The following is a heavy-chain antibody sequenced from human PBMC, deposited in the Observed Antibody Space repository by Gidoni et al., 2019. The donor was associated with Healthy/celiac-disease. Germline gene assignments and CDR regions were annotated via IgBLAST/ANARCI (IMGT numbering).Heavy chain of an antibody. J-gene: IGHJ3*02. Sequence: QVQLVQSGAEVKTPGASVKVSCKASGYTFTGYYMHWVRQAPGQGLEWMGWINPKSGGTNYAQKFQGRVTMTRDTSISTAYMELSRLRSDDTAVYYGASEIQLERRGGFDAFDIWGQGTMVTVSS. CDR3: ASEIQLERRGGFDAFDI. CDR2: INPKSGGT. D-gene: IGHD1-1*01. V-gene: IGHV1-2*02. CDR1: GYTFTGYY.